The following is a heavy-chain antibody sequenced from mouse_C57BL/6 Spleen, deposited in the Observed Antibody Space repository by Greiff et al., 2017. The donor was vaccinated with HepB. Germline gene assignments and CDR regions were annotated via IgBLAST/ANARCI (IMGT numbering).Heavy chain of an antibody. D-gene: IGHD1-1*01. V-gene: IGHV1-15*01. CDR3: TRWNYYGTTEDYFDY. CDR2: IDPETGGT. CDR1: GYTFTDYE. J-gene: IGHJ2*01. Sequence: VKLMESGAELVRPGASVTLSCKASGYTFTDYEMHWVKQTPVHGLEWIGAIDPETGGTAYNQKFKGKAILTADKSSSTAYMELRSLTSEDSAVYYCTRWNYYGTTEDYFDYWGQGTTLTVSS.